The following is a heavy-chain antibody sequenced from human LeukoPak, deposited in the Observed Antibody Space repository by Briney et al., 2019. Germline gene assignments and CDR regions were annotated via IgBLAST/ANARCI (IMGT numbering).Heavy chain of an antibody. CDR2: IYYSGST. Sequence: PSETLSLTCTVSGGSISSYYWSWLRQPPGKGLEWIGYIYYSGSTNYNPSLKSRVTISVDTSKNQFSLKLSSVTAAATAVYYCARARAYGDYGYWGQGTLVTVSS. CDR1: GGSISSYY. V-gene: IGHV4-59*01. D-gene: IGHD4-17*01. J-gene: IGHJ4*02. CDR3: ARARAYGDYGY.